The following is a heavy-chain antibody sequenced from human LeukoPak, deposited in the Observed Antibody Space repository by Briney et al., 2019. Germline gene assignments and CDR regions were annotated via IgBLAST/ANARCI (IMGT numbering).Heavy chain of an antibody. Sequence: GRSLRLSCAASGFTFSSYWMHWVRQAPGKGLVWVSRINTDGSSTTDADSVKGRFTISRDNAKNTLYLQMSSLRAEDTAVYYCARDRMYDMDVWGQGTTVTVSS. CDR2: INTDGSST. V-gene: IGHV3-74*01. CDR1: GFTFSSYW. CDR3: ARDRMYDMDV. J-gene: IGHJ6*02.